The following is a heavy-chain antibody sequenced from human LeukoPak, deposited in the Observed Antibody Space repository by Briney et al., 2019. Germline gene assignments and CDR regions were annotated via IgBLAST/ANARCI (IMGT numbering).Heavy chain of an antibody. D-gene: IGHD6-25*01. CDR1: GYTFSSYG. CDR3: ARSSDRRDYFDY. J-gene: IGHJ4*02. Sequence: ASVTVSCKASGYTFSSYGISWVRQAPGQGLEWMGWISAYNGNTNYAQKLQGRVTMTTDSSTNTAYMELRSLRSDDTAVYYCARSSDRRDYFDYWGQGTLVTVSS. CDR2: ISAYNGNT. V-gene: IGHV1-18*01.